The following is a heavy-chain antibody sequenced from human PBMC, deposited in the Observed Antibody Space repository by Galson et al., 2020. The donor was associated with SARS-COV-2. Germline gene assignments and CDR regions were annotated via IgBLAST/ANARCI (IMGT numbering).Heavy chain of an antibody. D-gene: IGHD3-10*01. CDR1: GFTFSSFW. CDR3: ARDYRGSEDY. Sequence: GESLKISCAASGFTFSSFWMHWVRQAPGKGLVWVSLISSDGSTTSYADSVKCRFTISRDNAKNTLYLQMNSLRADDTAVYYCARDYRGSEDYWGQGTLVTVSS. J-gene: IGHJ4*02. V-gene: IGHV3-74*01. CDR2: ISSDGSTT.